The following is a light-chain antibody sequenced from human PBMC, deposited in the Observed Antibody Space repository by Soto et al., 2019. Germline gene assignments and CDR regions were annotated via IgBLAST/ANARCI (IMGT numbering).Light chain of an antibody. CDR1: SSNIGHNY. CDR3: GTWDSSLSVGV. J-gene: IGLJ2*01. CDR2: DND. V-gene: IGLV1-51*01. Sequence: QSVLTQPPSVSAAPGQKVTISCSGSSSNIGHNYVCWYQQFPGTAPKLLIYDNDKRPSGIPDRFSGSKSGTSATLDITGLQTGDEADDYCGTWDSSLSVGVFGGGTQLTVL.